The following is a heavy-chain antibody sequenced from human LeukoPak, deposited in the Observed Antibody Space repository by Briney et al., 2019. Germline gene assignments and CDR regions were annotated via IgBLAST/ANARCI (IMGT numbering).Heavy chain of an antibody. CDR2: IIPILGIA. J-gene: IGHJ1*01. CDR1: GGTFSSYT. D-gene: IGHD3-3*01. CDR3: ARGKGDFWSGYRAEYFQH. V-gene: IGHV1-69*02. Sequence: SVKVSCKASGGTFSSYTISWVRQAPGQGLEWLGRIIPILGIANYAQKFQGRVTITADKSTSTAYMELSSLRSEDTAVYYCARGKGDFWSGYRAEYFQHWGQGTLVTVSS.